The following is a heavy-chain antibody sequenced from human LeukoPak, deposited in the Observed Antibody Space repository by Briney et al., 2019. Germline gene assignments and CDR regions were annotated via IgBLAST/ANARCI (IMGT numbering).Heavy chain of an antibody. J-gene: IGHJ6*02. Sequence: SETLSLTCVVSGASISSSNWWNWVRQPPGKGLEWIGEIYHSGSTNYNPSLKSRLTISVDKSKNQFSLKLSSVTAADTAVYYCASHLSEPDYHYYGMDVWGQGTTVTVSS. D-gene: IGHD1-14*01. CDR1: GASISSSNW. CDR2: IYHSGST. V-gene: IGHV4-4*02. CDR3: ASHLSEPDYHYYGMDV.